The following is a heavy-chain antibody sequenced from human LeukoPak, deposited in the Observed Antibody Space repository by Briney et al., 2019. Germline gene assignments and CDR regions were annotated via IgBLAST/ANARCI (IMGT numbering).Heavy chain of an antibody. Sequence: PGGSLRLSCAASGFTFSSYAMSWVRQAPGKGLEWVSAISGSGGSTYYADSVKGRFTISRDNSKNTLYLQMNGLRAEDTAVYYCANLQGSSGPLDYWGQGTLVTVSS. J-gene: IGHJ4*02. CDR1: GFTFSSYA. D-gene: IGHD3-22*01. CDR3: ANLQGSSGPLDY. CDR2: ISGSGGST. V-gene: IGHV3-23*01.